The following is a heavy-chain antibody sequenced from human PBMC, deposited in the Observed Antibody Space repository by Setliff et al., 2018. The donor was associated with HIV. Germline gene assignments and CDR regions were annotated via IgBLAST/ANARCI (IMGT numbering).Heavy chain of an antibody. CDR1: GGTFSSYA. CDR2: IIPIFGTA. D-gene: IGHD1-26*01. CDR3: ARAHSGSYYHYYYMDA. Sequence: GASVKVSCKASGGTFSSYAISWVRQAPGQGLEWMGGIIPIFGTANYAQKFQGRVTITADESTSTAYMELSSLRSEDTAVYYCARAHSGSYYHYYYMDAWGKGTTVTVSS. V-gene: IGHV1-69*13. J-gene: IGHJ6*03.